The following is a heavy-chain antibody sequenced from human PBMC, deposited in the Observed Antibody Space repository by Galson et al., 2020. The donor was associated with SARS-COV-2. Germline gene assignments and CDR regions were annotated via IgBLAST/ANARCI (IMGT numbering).Heavy chain of an antibody. CDR1: GFSLTTRGVC. CDR3: ARSPTVTTDWYFDL. J-gene: IGHJ2*01. V-gene: IGHV2-70*11. Sequence: SGPTLVKPTQTLTLTCTFSGFSLTTRGVCVSWIRRPPGKALEWLARIDWDDDKYYSTSQKTRLTISKDTSKNQVVLTMTNMEPVDTATYYCARSPTVTTDWYFDLWGRGTLVTVSS. CDR2: IDWDDDK. D-gene: IGHD4-17*01.